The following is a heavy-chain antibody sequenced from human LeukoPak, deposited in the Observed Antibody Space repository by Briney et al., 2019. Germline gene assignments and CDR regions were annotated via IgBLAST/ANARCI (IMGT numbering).Heavy chain of an antibody. J-gene: IGHJ6*02. CDR3: ARHIAVAGTGHYYYGMDV. Sequence: SQTLSLTCTVSGGSISSGGYYWSWIRQHPGKGLEWIGYIYYSGSTNYNPSLKSRVTISVDTSKNQFSLKLSSVTAADTAVYDCARHIAVAGTGHYYYGMDVWGQGTTVTVSS. CDR1: GGSISSGGYY. D-gene: IGHD6-19*01. CDR2: IYYSGST. V-gene: IGHV4-61*08.